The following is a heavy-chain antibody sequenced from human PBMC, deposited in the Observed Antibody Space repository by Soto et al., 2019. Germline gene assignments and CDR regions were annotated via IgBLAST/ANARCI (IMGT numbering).Heavy chain of an antibody. V-gene: IGHV3-30*03. J-gene: IGHJ4*02. D-gene: IGHD4-4*01. Sequence: PGGSLRLSCAASGFTFSSYGMHWVRQAPGKGLEWVAVISYDGSNKYYADSVKGRFTISRDNSKNTLYLQMNSLRAEDTAVYYSAREGAVTRSSRKFDYWGQGTLVTVSS. CDR1: GFTFSSYG. CDR2: ISYDGSNK. CDR3: AREGAVTRSSRKFDY.